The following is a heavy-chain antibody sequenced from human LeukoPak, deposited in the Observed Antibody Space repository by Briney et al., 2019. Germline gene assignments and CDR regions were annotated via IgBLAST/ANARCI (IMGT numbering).Heavy chain of an antibody. J-gene: IGHJ4*02. Sequence: NPSETLSLTCTVSGGSISSSNYYWGWIRQPPGKGLEWIGSIYYSGNTYYNQSLNSRVTISVDTSKNQFSLKLSSVTAADTAVYYCARQHSSSSWEADYWGQGTLVTVSS. CDR2: IYYSGNT. D-gene: IGHD6-6*01. CDR3: ARQHSSSSWEADY. V-gene: IGHV4-39*01. CDR1: GGSISSSNYY.